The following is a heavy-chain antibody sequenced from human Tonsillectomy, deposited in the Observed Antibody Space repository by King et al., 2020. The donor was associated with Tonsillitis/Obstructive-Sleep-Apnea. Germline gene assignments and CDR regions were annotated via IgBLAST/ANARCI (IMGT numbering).Heavy chain of an antibody. Sequence: QLVQSGAEVKKPGESLRISCKGSGYSFTSYWISWVRQMPGKGLEWMGRIDPSDSYTNYSPSFQGHVTISADKSISTAYLQWSSLKASDTAMYYCARPISYSGYDSYFDYWGQGTLVTVSS. CDR3: ARPISYSGYDSYFDY. CDR2: IDPSDSYT. J-gene: IGHJ4*02. CDR1: GYSFTSYW. D-gene: IGHD5-12*01. V-gene: IGHV5-10-1*01.